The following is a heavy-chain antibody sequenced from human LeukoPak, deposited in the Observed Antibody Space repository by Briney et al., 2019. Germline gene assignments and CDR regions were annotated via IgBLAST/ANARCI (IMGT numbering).Heavy chain of an antibody. CDR1: GYTFTSYG. CDR3: ARDKIGTALRHYYYGMDV. J-gene: IGHJ6*02. Sequence: GASVKVSCKASGYTFTSYGISWVRRAPGQGLEWMGWISAYNGNTNYAQKLQGRVTMTTDTSTSTAYMELRSLRSDDTAVYYCARDKIGTALRHYYYGMDVWGQGTTVTVSS. CDR2: ISAYNGNT. V-gene: IGHV1-18*01. D-gene: IGHD1-1*01.